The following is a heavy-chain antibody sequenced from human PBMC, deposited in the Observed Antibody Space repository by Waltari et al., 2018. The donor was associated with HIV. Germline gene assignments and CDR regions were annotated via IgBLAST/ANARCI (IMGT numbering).Heavy chain of an antibody. J-gene: IGHJ6*02. V-gene: IGHV1-8*02. D-gene: IGHD2-15*01. CDR3: SRASHLHVVGTPYYFYYGMDV. Sequence: QVQLLPSGAEVSTPGALVNVSCTASGYVFRYFAIHWVRQFPGEGPEWMGWIKPKRGNSGYIQKFQGRVTMTTNILTKVTYMHLSGLTTNDTAVYFWSRASHLHVVGTPYYFYYGMDVWGQGTTVTVS. CDR1: GYVFRYFA. CDR2: IKPKRGNS.